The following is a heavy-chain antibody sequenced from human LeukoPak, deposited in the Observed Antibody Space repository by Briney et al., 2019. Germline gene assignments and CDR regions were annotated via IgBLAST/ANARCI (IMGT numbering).Heavy chain of an antibody. V-gene: IGHV3-53*01. CDR3: YGIRLGDGFDI. Sequence: PGGSLRLSCAASGFTVSSNYMGWVRQAPGKGLEWVSVIYSGGFTSYADSVKGRFTISRDSSKNTLYLQMNSLRAEDTAVYYWYGIRLGDGFDIWGQRTMVIVSS. J-gene: IGHJ3*02. CDR2: IYSGGFT. CDR1: GFTVSSNY. D-gene: IGHD3-16*01.